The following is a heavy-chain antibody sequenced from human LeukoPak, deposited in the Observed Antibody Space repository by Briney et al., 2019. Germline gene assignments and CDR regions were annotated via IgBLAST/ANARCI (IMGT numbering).Heavy chain of an antibody. CDR1: GFTFSNAW. CDR3: TTSDGDYGDYEDAFDI. CDR2: IKSKTDGGTT. J-gene: IGHJ3*02. D-gene: IGHD4-17*01. V-gene: IGHV3-15*01. Sequence: GGSLRLSCAASGFTFSNAWMSWVRQAPGKGPEWVGRIKSKTDGGTTDYAAPVKGRFTISRDDSKNTLYLQMNSLKTEDTAVYYCTTSDGDYGDYEDAFDIWGQGTMVTVSS.